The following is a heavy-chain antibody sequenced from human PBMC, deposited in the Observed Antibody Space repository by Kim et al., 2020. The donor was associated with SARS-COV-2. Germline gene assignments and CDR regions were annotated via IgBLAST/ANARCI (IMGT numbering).Heavy chain of an antibody. CDR1: GFTFSSYW. V-gene: IGHV3-7*03. CDR2: IKQDGSEK. J-gene: IGHJ6*02. CDR3: ASRYSSSWYSYYYYGMDV. Sequence: GGSLRLSCAASGFTFSSYWMSWVRQAPGKGLEWVANIKQDGSEKYYVDSVKGRFTISRDNAKNSLYLQMNSLRAEDTAVYYCASRYSSSWYSYYYYGMDVWGQGTTVTVSS. D-gene: IGHD6-13*01.